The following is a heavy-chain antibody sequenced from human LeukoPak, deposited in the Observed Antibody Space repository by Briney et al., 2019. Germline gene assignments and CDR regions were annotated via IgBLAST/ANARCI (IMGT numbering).Heavy chain of an antibody. D-gene: IGHD2-2*01. CDR1: GGTFSSYA. CDR2: LIPIFGTA. CDR3: ARICSSTSCYDPNFDY. V-gene: IGHV1-69*13. Sequence: GASVKVSCKASGGTFSSYAISWVRQAPGQGLEWMGGLIPIFGTANYAQKFQGRVTITADESTSTAYMELSSLRSEDTAVYYCARICSSTSCYDPNFDYWGQGTLVTVSS. J-gene: IGHJ4*02.